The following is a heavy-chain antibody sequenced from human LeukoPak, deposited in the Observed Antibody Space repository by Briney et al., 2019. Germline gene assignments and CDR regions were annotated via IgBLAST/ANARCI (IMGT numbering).Heavy chain of an antibody. CDR3: ARGMTTVTAWFES. Sequence: SETLSLTCAVYGGSFSGYYWSWIRQPPGKGLEWIGEINHSGSTNYNPSLKSRVTISVDTSKNQFSLKLSSVTATDTAVYYCARGMTTVTAWFESWGQGTLVTVSS. J-gene: IGHJ5*01. CDR2: INHSGST. CDR1: GGSFSGYY. V-gene: IGHV4-34*01. D-gene: IGHD4-17*01.